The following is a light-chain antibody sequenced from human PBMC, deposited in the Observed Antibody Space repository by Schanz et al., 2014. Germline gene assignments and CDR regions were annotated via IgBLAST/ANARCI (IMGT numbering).Light chain of an antibody. V-gene: IGLV1-36*01. CDR2: YDD. CDR1: TSNIGSNA. J-gene: IGLJ3*02. CDR3: ATWDDSLRAWL. Sequence: QSVLTQPPSVSAAPGQRVTVSCSGSTSNIGSNAVNWFQQFPGKAPKLLIYYDDMLPSGVSDRFSGSKSGTSASLAISGLQSDDEAHYYCATWDDSLRAWLFGGGTKVTVL.